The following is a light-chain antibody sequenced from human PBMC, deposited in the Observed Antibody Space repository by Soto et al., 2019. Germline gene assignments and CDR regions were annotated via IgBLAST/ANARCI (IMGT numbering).Light chain of an antibody. CDR2: SVS. CDR1: QSVSSN. V-gene: IGKV3-15*01. J-gene: IGKJ1*01. CDR3: QQNNDWPRT. Sequence: ISMTQSPVTLAGSPGGKGTLSCMASQSVSSNLAWYQQKPGRAPRLLIYSVSTRATGIPARFSGGGSGTEFTLTISSLQSEDFAVYYCQQNNDWPRTFGQGTKV.